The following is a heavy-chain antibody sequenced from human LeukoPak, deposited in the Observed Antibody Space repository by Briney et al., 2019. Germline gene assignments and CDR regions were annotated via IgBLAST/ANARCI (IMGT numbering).Heavy chain of an antibody. V-gene: IGHV4-39*01. J-gene: IGHJ4*02. CDR3: ARTYFYWFLYVDY. CDR1: GGSISSSSYY. D-gene: IGHD3-9*01. CDR2: IYYSGST. Sequence: SETLSLTCTVSGGSISSSSYYWVWIRQPPGKGLEWIGSIYYSGSTYYNSSLKSRVTISVDTSKNQFFLRLNSVTAADTAVYYCARTYFYWFLYVDYWGQGALVTVSS.